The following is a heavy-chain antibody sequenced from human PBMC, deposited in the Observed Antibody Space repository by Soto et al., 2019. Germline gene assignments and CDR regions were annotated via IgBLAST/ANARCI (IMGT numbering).Heavy chain of an antibody. Sequence: SXFSFRDPGIRWVRRHPGRGLEWVSAISANGASIQHADSVEGRFSVSRDNAKNTVYLQMDNLSTEDSAVYYCAKDRYYDTPGWFDRCGQRSRVTVSS. CDR1: XFSFRDPG. CDR2: ISANGASI. D-gene: IGHD3-22*01. V-gene: IGHV3-23*01. CDR3: AKDRYYDTPGWFDR. J-gene: IGHJ5*02.